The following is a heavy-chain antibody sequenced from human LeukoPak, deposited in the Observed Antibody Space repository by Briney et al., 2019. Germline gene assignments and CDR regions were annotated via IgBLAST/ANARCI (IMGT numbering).Heavy chain of an antibody. D-gene: IGHD6-19*01. J-gene: IGHJ4*02. CDR2: IIPIFGTA. CDR1: GGTFSSYA. CDR3: ASLSLGPQKKWLGYFDY. Sequence: SVKVSCKASGGTFSSYAISWVRQAPGQGLEWMGGIIPIFGTANYAQKFQGRVTITADESTSTAYMELSSLRSEDTAVYYCASLSLGPQKKWLGYFDYWGQGTLVTVSS. V-gene: IGHV1-69*01.